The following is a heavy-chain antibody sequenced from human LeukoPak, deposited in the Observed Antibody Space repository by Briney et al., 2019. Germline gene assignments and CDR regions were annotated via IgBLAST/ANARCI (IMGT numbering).Heavy chain of an antibody. CDR2: IYYSGST. CDR1: GGSISSYY. CDR3: ARGGSGWYSHAFDI. V-gene: IGHV4-59*01. D-gene: IGHD6-19*01. J-gene: IGHJ3*02. Sequence: PSETLSLTCTVSGGSISSYYWSWIRQPPGKGLEWIGYIYYSGSTNYNPSLKSRVTISVDTSKNQFSLKLSSVTAADTAVYYCARGGSGWYSHAFDIWGQGTMVTVSS.